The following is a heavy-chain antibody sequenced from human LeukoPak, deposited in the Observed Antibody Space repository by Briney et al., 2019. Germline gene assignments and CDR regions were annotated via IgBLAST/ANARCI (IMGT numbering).Heavy chain of an antibody. Sequence: SETLSLTCPVSGGSISSYYWSWIRQPPGKGLEWIGYIYYSGSTNYNPSLKSRVTISVDTSKNQFSLKLSSVTAADTAVYYCARGSIAVAGYDYWGQGTLVTVSS. J-gene: IGHJ4*02. D-gene: IGHD6-19*01. CDR1: GGSISSYY. V-gene: IGHV4-59*01. CDR2: IYYSGST. CDR3: ARGSIAVAGYDY.